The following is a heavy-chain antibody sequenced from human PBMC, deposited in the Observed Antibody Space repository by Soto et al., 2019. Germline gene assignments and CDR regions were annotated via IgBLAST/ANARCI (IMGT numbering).Heavy chain of an antibody. J-gene: IGHJ5*02. CDR2: ISGSGGST. CDR3: ARDFASAIFGRFDP. D-gene: IGHD3-3*01. V-gene: IGHV3-23*01. Sequence: GGSLRLSCAASGFTFSSYAMSWVRQAPGKGLEWVSAISGSGGSTYYADSVKGRFTISRDNSKNTLYLQMNGLRAEDTAIYNCARDFASAIFGRFDPWGQGTLVTVSS. CDR1: GFTFSSYA.